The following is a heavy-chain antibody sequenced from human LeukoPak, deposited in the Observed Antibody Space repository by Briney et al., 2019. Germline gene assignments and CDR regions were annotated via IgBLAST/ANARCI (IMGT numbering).Heavy chain of an antibody. D-gene: IGHD5-12*01. CDR1: GYSFTGYY. J-gene: IGHJ4*02. V-gene: IGHV1-2*02. CDR2: INPNSGGT. Sequence: DSVKVSCTASGYSFTGYYMRWVRQAPGQGLEWMGCINPNSGGTDYAQKIQGRVTMTRDTAIRTAYMELSRLTSDDTGVYYCAVRSGYDPYYFDYWGGGTLVAVSS. CDR3: AVRSGYDPYYFDY.